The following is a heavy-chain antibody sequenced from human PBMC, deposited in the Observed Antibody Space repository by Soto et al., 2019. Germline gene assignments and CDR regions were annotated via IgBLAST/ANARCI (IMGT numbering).Heavy chain of an antibody. CDR1: GFTFSDYW. Sequence: EVQLVESGGGLVQPGGSLRLSCAVSGFTFSDYWMSWVRQAPGKGLEWVANIKQDGNEKYYVDSVKGRFTISRDNAKNSLYLQMNSLRAEDTAVYYCARGLGSSGWHSPWDAFDIWGQGTMVTVSS. CDR2: IKQDGNEK. D-gene: IGHD6-19*01. CDR3: ARGLGSSGWHSPWDAFDI. V-gene: IGHV3-7*01. J-gene: IGHJ3*02.